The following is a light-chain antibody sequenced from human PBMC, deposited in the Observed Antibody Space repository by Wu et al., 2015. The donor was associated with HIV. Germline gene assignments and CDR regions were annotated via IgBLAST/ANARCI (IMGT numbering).Light chain of an antibody. V-gene: IGKV1-9*01. CDR3: QQLNSYSIT. CDR2: AAS. J-gene: IGKJ5*01. CDR1: QGISSY. Sequence: DIQLTRSPSSLSASVGDRVTITCRASQGISSYLAWYQQKPGKAPKLLIYAASTLQSGVPSRFSGSGSGTDFTLTISSLQPEDFATYYCQQLNSYSITFGQGTRLEIK.